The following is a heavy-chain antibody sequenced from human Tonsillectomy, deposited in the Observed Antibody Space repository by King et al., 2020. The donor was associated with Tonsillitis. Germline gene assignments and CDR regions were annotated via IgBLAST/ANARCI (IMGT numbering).Heavy chain of an antibody. CDR3: ARDRLWFDPLDV. Sequence: VQLQESGPGLVKPSETLSLTCTVSGGSISSYYWSWIRQPPGKGLEWIGYIYYSGSTNYNPSLKSRVTISVDTSNNQFSLKLSSVTAADTAVYYCARDRLWFDPLDVWGKGTTVTVSS. CDR2: IYYSGST. D-gene: IGHD3-10*01. V-gene: IGHV4-59*01. J-gene: IGHJ6*04. CDR1: GGSISSYY.